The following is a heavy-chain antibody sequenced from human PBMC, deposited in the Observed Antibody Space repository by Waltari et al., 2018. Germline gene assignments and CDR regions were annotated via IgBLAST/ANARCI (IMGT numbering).Heavy chain of an antibody. Sequence: QVQLVQSGAEVKKPGASVKVSCKASGYTFTSYHNNWVRQDPGQGLEWMVWMNTPIGNSAFAEKFQGRVTMTRDTSINTAYMELSGLRSEDTAVYYCAREFRSAAGHLNGMDIWGQGTAVTVSS. CDR3: AREFRSAAGHLNGMDI. J-gene: IGHJ6*02. V-gene: IGHV1-8*01. CDR1: GYTFTSYH. D-gene: IGHD6-19*01. CDR2: MNTPIGNS.